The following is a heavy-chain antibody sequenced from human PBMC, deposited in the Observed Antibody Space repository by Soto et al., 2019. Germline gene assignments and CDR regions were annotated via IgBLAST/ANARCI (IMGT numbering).Heavy chain of an antibody. Sequence: SETLSLTCAFYVVSFSGYYWGCIRHPPGKWMEWIGEINHSGSTNYNPSLKSRVTISVDTYKNQFYLKLSSVTAADTAVYYCARVDAWGHSPGSALEYWGQGTLVNVSS. CDR2: INHSGST. D-gene: IGHD2-15*01. CDR1: VVSFSGYY. J-gene: IGHJ4*02. V-gene: IGHV4-34*01. CDR3: ARVDAWGHSPGSALEY.